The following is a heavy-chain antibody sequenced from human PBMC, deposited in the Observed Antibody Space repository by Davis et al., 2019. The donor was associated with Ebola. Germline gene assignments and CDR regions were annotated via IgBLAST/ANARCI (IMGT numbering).Heavy chain of an antibody. CDR3: AKPEGYYYYGMDV. Sequence: GGFLRPSCAPSGFTFSSYSMNWVRQAQGKGLEWVSYISSSSSTIYYADSVKGRFTITRDNAKNSLYLQMNSLRDEDTAVYYCAKPEGYYYYGMDVWGQGTTVTVSS. CDR1: GFTFSSYS. J-gene: IGHJ6*02. V-gene: IGHV3-48*02. CDR2: ISSSSSTI.